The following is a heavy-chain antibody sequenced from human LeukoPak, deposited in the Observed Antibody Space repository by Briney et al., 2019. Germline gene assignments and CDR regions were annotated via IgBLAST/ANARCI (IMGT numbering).Heavy chain of an antibody. Sequence: PSETLSLTCTVSGGSNSSYYWSWIRQPPGKGLEWIGYIYYSGSTNYNPSLKSRVTISVDTSKNQFSLKLSSVTAADTAVYYCAREAGYSSGYYYFDYWGQGTLVTVSS. CDR1: GGSNSSYY. CDR3: AREAGYSSGYYYFDY. D-gene: IGHD6-19*01. CDR2: IYYSGST. J-gene: IGHJ4*02. V-gene: IGHV4-59*01.